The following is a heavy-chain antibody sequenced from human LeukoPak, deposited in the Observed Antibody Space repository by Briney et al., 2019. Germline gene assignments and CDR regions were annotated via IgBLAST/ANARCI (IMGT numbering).Heavy chain of an antibody. D-gene: IGHD4-23*01. J-gene: IGHJ5*02. CDR2: VYYTGDT. V-gene: IGHV4-39*01. CDR3: GRPHRRWTSVDWFDP. Sequence: PSETLSLTCTVSGGSITRGTFYWGWMRQPPGKGLEWLGRVYYTGDTYYNVSRKSRLTILVDTSKNQFYLKLRSVTGADTAVYFCGRPHRRWTSVDWFDPWGQGTLVTVSS. CDR1: GGSITRGTFY.